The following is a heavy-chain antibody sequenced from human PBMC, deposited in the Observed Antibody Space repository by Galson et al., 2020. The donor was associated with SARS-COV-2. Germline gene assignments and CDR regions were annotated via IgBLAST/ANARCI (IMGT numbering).Heavy chain of an antibody. D-gene: IGHD3-22*01. V-gene: IGHV4-39*01. CDR2: IYYSGST. J-gene: IGHJ3*02. Sequence: SETLSLTCTVSGGYISSSSYYWGWIRQPPGKGLEWIGSIYYSGSTYYNPSLKSRVTISVDTSKNQFSLKLSSVTAADTAVYYCARLIKQYYYDENDAFDIWGQGTMVTVSS. CDR1: GGYISSSSYY. CDR3: ARLIKQYYYDENDAFDI.